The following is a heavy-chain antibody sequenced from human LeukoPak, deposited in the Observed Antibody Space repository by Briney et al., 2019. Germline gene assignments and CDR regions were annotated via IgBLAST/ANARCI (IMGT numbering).Heavy chain of an antibody. Sequence: GGSLRLSCAASGFTFSSYSMNWVRQAPGKGREWVSSISSSSSYIYYADSVKGRFTISRDNAKNSLYLQMNSLRAEDTDVYYCARDAHYYDSSGITPLDCWGQGTLVTVSS. V-gene: IGHV3-21*03. CDR1: GFTFSSYS. D-gene: IGHD3-22*01. CDR3: ARDAHYYDSSGITPLDC. J-gene: IGHJ4*02. CDR2: ISSSSSYI.